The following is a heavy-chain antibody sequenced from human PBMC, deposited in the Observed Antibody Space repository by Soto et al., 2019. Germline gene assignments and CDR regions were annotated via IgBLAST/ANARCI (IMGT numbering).Heavy chain of an antibody. D-gene: IGHD1-1*01. V-gene: IGHV7-4-1*01. Sequence: QVQLVQSGSELKKPGASVKVSCKASGYTFTSYAMNWVRQAPEQGLEWMGWINTNTGNPTYAQGFTGRFVFSLDTXVSTAXXQICSLKAEDTAVYYCARDRADNLSPYYYYYGMDVWGQGTTVTVSS. J-gene: IGHJ6*02. CDR3: ARDRADNLSPYYYYYGMDV. CDR2: INTNTGNP. CDR1: GYTFTSYA.